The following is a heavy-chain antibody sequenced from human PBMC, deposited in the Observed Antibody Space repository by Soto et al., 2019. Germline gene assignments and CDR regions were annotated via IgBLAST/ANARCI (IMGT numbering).Heavy chain of an antibody. D-gene: IGHD1-26*01. Sequence: SVKVSCKASGCTFSSYAISWVRQAPGQGLEWMGRIIPIFSTANYAQKFQGRVTITADKSTSTAYMELSSLTPEDTAVYYCTKDGLGPSRRYFAFLGQGTLVTVSS. V-gene: IGHV1-69*06. CDR1: GCTFSSYA. J-gene: IGHJ4*02. CDR2: IIPIFSTA. CDR3: TKDGLGPSRRYFAF.